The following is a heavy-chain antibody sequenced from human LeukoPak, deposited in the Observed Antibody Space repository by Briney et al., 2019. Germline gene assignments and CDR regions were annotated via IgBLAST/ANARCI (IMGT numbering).Heavy chain of an antibody. J-gene: IGHJ4*02. V-gene: IGHV3-23*01. CDR3: ARDSSQYLGSSDY. CDR1: GFTFSSYP. Sequence: GGSLRLSCVVSGFTFSSYPMSWVRQAPGKGLEWVAVISESGDVTHYADSMKGRFTISRDNSKNTLNLQMNSLRDEDTAIYYCARDSSQYLGSSDYWGQGTLVTVSP. CDR2: ISESGDVT. D-gene: IGHD6-6*01.